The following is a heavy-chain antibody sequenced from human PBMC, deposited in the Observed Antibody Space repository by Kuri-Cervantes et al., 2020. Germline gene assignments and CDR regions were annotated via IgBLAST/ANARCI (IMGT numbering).Heavy chain of an antibody. D-gene: IGHD3-22*01. J-gene: IGHJ4*02. CDR2: IRYDGSNK. CDR1: GFTFSSYG. Sequence: GGSLRLSCAASGFTFSSYGMHWVRQAPGKGLEWVAFIRYDGSNKYYAESVKGRFTISRDNSKNTLYLQMSSLRTEDTAVYYCAKTPDNSGSAFFDYWGQGTLVTVSS. V-gene: IGHV3-30*02. CDR3: AKTPDNSGSAFFDY.